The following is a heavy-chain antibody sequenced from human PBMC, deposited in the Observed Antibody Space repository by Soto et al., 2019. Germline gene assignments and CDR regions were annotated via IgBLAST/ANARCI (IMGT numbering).Heavy chain of an antibody. CDR2: IYYSGST. Sequence: LSLTCTVSGGSISSGDYYWSWIRQPPGKGLEWIGYIYYSGSTYYNPSLKSRVTISVDTSKNQFSLKLSSVTAADTAVYYCARAPMVRGVYWFDPWGQGTLVTVSS. J-gene: IGHJ5*02. CDR3: ARAPMVRGVYWFDP. CDR1: GGSISSGDYY. V-gene: IGHV4-30-4*01. D-gene: IGHD3-10*01.